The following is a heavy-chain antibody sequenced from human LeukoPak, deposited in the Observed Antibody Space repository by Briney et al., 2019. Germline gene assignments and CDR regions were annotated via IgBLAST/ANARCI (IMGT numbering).Heavy chain of an antibody. V-gene: IGHV3-21*01. D-gene: IGHD2-15*01. CDR2: ISSSSSYI. J-gene: IGHJ4*02. CDR3: AREIPGRIAADC. CDR1: GFTFSSYS. Sequence: GGSLRLSCAASGFTFSSYSMNWVRQAPGKGLEWVSSISSSSSYIYYADSVKGRFTISRDNAKNSLYLQMNSLRGEDTAIYFCAREIPGRIAADCWGQGTLVTVSS.